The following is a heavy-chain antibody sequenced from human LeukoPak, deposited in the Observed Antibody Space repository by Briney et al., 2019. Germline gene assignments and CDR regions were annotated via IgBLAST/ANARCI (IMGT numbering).Heavy chain of an antibody. CDR3: ARAVKYYYDRSDEYFDY. D-gene: IGHD3-22*01. V-gene: IGHV4-59*01. CDR2: IYYSGST. J-gene: IGHJ4*02. CDR1: GGSISSYY. Sequence: PSETLSLTCTVSGGSISSYYWSWIRQPPGKGLEWIGDIYYSGSTNYNPSLKSRVTISVDTSKNQFSLKLRSVAAADTAVYYCARAVKYYYDRSDEYFDYWGRGTLVSVS.